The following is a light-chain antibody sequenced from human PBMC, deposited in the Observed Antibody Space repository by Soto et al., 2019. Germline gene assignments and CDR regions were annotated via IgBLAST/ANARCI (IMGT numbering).Light chain of an antibody. Sequence: QSAPTQPRSVSGSPGQTVTISCTGSSSDVGSSNYMSWYQQHPGEAPKLVIYDVAQRPSGVPDRLSGSRSGKTASLTISGLQPDDEADYYCCAYAGSDTLIFGSETKLTVL. CDR3: CAYAGSDTLI. CDR1: SSDVGSSNY. V-gene: IGLV2-11*01. J-gene: IGLJ1*01. CDR2: DVA.